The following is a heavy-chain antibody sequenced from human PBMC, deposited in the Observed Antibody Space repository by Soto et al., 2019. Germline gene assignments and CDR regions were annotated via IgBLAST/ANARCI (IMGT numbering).Heavy chain of an antibody. CDR3: ARDCYFDH. CDR2: ISANNGHT. CDR1: GYTFTSYG. V-gene: IGHV1-18*01. J-gene: IGHJ4*02. Sequence: QVQLVQSGAEVKKPGDSVRVSCKASGYTFTSYGIGWVRQAPGHGLEWMGWISANNGHTKYAQKVQGRVTMTTDAPTSTAYMELRSLRSDDAAVYYCARDCYFDHWGQGTLVTVSS.